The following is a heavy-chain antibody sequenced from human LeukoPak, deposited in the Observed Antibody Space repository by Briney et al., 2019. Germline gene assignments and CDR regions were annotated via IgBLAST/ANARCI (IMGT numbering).Heavy chain of an antibody. CDR3: ARGYGSGAYYYYGMDV. Sequence: SGTLSLTCAVAGGTISSSNWWSWVRQPPGKGLEWIGEIYHSGSTSYNPSLKSRVTISVDKSKNQFSLKLSSVTAADTAVYYCARGYGSGAYYYYGMDVWGKGTTVTVSS. J-gene: IGHJ6*04. V-gene: IGHV4-4*02. D-gene: IGHD3-10*01. CDR2: IYHSGST. CDR1: GGTISSSNW.